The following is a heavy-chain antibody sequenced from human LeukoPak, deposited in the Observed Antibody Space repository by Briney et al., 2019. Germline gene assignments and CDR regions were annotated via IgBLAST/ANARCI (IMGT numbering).Heavy chain of an antibody. J-gene: IGHJ6*03. CDR3: ARGYYYYYMDV. V-gene: IGHV7-4-1*02. Sequence: GASVKVSCKASGYTFIKYAVNWVRQAPGQGLEWMGWINTNTGNPTYAQGFTGRFVFSLDTSVSTAYLQISSLKAEDTAVYYCARGYYYYYMDVWGKGTTVTVSS. CDR1: GYTFIKYA. CDR2: INTNTGNP.